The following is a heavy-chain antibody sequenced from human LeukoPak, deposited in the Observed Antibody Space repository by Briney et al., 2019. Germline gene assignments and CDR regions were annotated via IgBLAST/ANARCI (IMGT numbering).Heavy chain of an antibody. J-gene: IGHJ4*02. CDR1: GDSIRRNNYH. V-gene: IGHV4-39*01. D-gene: IGHD3-3*01. Sequence: PSETLSLTCIVSGDSIRRNNYHWGWIRQPPGKGLEWIGSIFYTGNTYYNPSLKSRVTISVDTSKNQFSLKLSSVTAADTAEYYCASIGLYGVLITSAPDYWGQGILVTVSS. CDR2: IFYTGNT. CDR3: ASIGLYGVLITSAPDY.